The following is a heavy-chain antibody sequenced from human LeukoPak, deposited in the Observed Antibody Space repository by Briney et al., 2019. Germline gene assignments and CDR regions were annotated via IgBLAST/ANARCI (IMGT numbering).Heavy chain of an antibody. V-gene: IGHV1-2*02. Sequence: ASVKVSCKASGYSFTGYYMHWVRQAPGQGLEWVGWINPNSGGTKYAQKFKGRVTMTRDTSISTAYMELGGLRSDDTAVYSCARVDTAMGAGACDYWGQGTLVTVSS. CDR2: INPNSGGT. CDR1: GYSFTGYY. CDR3: ARVDTAMGAGACDY. D-gene: IGHD5-18*01. J-gene: IGHJ4*02.